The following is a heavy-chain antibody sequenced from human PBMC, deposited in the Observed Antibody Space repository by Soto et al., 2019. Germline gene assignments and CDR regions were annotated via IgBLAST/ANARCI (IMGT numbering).Heavy chain of an antibody. CDR2: ISYDGSNK. J-gene: IGHJ6*02. V-gene: IGHV3-30*18. D-gene: IGHD3-22*01. Sequence: GGSLRLSCAASGFTFSSYGMHWVRQAPGKGLEWVAVISYDGSNKYYADSVKGRFTISRDNSKNTLYLQMNSLRAEDTAVYYCAKCYDSSGYYRPPYYYGMDVWGQGTTVTVSS. CDR3: AKCYDSSGYYRPPYYYGMDV. CDR1: GFTFSSYG.